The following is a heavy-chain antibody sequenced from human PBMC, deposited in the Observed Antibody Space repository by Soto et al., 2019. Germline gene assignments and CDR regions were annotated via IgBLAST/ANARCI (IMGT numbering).Heavy chain of an antibody. CDR1: GFTFSDYY. J-gene: IGHJ6*02. V-gene: IGHV3-11*06. CDR3: ERGSIIRGMDV. CDR2: ISGSSSYT. Sequence: PGGSLRLSCAASGFTFSDYYMSWIRQAPGKGLEWVSYISGSSSYTNYADSLKGRFTISRDNGKNSLYLQMNSLRAEDTAVYYCERGSIIRGMDVWGQGTTVTVSS. D-gene: IGHD3-10*01.